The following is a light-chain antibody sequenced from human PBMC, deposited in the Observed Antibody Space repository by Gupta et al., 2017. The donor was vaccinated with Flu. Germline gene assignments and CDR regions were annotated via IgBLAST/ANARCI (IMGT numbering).Light chain of an antibody. Sequence: AIQLTQSPSSLSASVGDRVTLTCRTSQALDNGLAWYQQQPGKPPKLLIYEASRLHIGVSCRCSGSGSGTDFTRTISSVQPEDFATYFGHKFNSFGHGTTVDVK. CDR1: QALDNG. J-gene: IGKJ3*01. V-gene: IGKV1-13*02. CDR2: EAS. CDR3: HKFNS.